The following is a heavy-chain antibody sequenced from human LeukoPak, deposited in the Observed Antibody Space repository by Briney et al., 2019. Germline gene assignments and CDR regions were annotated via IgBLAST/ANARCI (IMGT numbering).Heavy chain of an antibody. Sequence: SVKVSCKASGGTFSSYAISWVRQAPGQGLEWMGGIIPIFGTANYAQKLQGRVTITTDESTSTAYMELSSLRSEDTAVYYCAIIYCSSTSCYRSPGYYFDYWGQGTLVTVSS. CDR2: IIPIFGTA. CDR3: AIIYCSSTSCYRSPGYYFDY. V-gene: IGHV1-69*05. CDR1: GGTFSSYA. D-gene: IGHD2-2*02. J-gene: IGHJ4*02.